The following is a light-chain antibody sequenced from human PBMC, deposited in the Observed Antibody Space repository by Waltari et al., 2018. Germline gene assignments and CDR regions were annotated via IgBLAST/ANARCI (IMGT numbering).Light chain of an antibody. CDR1: QSVSSTY. Sequence: EIVLTQSPGTLSLSPGERATLSCRASQSVSSTYFAWYQQIPGQAPRLPIYGASNRAIGIPDRFSGSGSGTDFTLTISRLEPEDFAVYYCQQYGSSPPWTCGQGTKVEI. V-gene: IGKV3-20*01. CDR3: QQYGSSPPWT. CDR2: GAS. J-gene: IGKJ1*01.